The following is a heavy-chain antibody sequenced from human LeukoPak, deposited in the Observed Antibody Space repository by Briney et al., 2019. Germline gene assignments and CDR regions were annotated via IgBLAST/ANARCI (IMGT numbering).Heavy chain of an antibody. CDR1: GFTFSSYA. V-gene: IGHV3-23*01. Sequence: GGSLRHSCAASGFTFSSYAMSWVRQAPGKGLEWVSAIRGSGGSTYYADSVKGRFTTSRDNSKNTLYLQMNSLRAEDTAVYYCAKGRRIAVAGRYYLDYWGQGTLVTVSS. J-gene: IGHJ4*02. CDR2: IRGSGGST. CDR3: AKGRRIAVAGRYYLDY. D-gene: IGHD6-19*01.